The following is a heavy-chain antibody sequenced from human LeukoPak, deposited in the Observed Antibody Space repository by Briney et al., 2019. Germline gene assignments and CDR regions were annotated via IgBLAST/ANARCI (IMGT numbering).Heavy chain of an antibody. CDR1: GYTFSDDH. J-gene: IGHJ4*02. CDR2: IDPGSGAT. D-gene: IGHD5-12*01. V-gene: IGHV1-2*06. Sequence: ASVKVSCKASGYTFSDDHIHWVRQAPGQGLEWMGRIDPGSGATHFVPKFQGRGTMTRDTSISTAYMELVRLTSDDTAVYYCARDRNLYSGSFASWGQGTLVTVSS. CDR3: ARDRNLYSGSFAS.